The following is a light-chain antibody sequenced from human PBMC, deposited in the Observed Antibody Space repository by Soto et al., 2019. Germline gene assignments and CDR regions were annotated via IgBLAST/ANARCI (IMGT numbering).Light chain of an antibody. V-gene: IGLV2-11*01. CDR1: SSDVGGYNY. J-gene: IGLJ1*01. CDR3: CSYAGSRYV. CDR2: DVS. Sequence: QSALTQPRSVSGSPGQSVTISCTGTSSDVGGYNYVSWYQQHPGKAPKLMIYDVSKRPSGVPDRFSGSKSGNTASLTISGLQAEDEADSYCCSYAGSRYVFGTGTKVTVL.